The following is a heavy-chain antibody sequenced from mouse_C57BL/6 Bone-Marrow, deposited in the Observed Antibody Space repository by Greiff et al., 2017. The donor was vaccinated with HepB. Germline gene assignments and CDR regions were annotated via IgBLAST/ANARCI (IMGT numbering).Heavy chain of an antibody. CDR3: ARGGNGHFDY. CDR2: ILPGSGST. J-gene: IGHJ2*01. Sequence: QVQLQQSGAELMKPGASVKLSCKATGYTFTGYWIEGVKQRPGHGLEWIGEILPGSGSTNYNEKFKGKATLPEETSSNTAYMQISSLTTEDSAIYYCARGGNGHFDYWGQGTTLTVSS. V-gene: IGHV1-9*01. CDR1: GYTFTGYW. D-gene: IGHD1-1*01.